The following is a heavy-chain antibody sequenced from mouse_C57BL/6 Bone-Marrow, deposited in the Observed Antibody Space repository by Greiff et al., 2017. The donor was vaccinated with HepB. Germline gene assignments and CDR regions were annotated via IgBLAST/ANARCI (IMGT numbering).Heavy chain of an antibody. Sequence: VKLLESGPGLVAPSQSLSITCTVSGFSLTSYGVDWVRQSPGKGLEWLGVIWGVRSRTYNSALKSRLSISKDNSKSQVFLKMNSLQTDDTTMYYWAREVVADYYAMAYWGQGPSAPFPS. CDR3: AREVVADYYAMAY. J-gene: IGHJ4*01. D-gene: IGHD1-1*01. CDR1: GFSLTSYG. CDR2: IWGVRSR. V-gene: IGHV2-6*01.